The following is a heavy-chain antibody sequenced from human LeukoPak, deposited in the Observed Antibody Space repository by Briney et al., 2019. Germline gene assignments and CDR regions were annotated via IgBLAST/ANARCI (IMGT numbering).Heavy chain of an antibody. J-gene: IGHJ6*03. V-gene: IGHV3-23*01. CDR2: ISGSGGST. CDR3: AKDGGLLWFGELPRTFYYMDV. Sequence: GGSLRFSCAASGFTFSSYAMSWVRQAPGKGLEWVSAISGSGGSTYYADSVKGRFTISRDNSKNTPYLQMNSLRAEDTAVYYCAKDGGLLWFGELPRTFYYMDVWGKGTTVTVSS. CDR1: GFTFSSYA. D-gene: IGHD3-10*01.